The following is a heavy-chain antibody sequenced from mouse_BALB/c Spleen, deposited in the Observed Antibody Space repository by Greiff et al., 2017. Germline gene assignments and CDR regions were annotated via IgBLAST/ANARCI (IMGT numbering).Heavy chain of an antibody. CDR1: GYTFTSYY. CDR3: TRGDYGSSC. J-gene: IGHJ3*01. Sequence: VQLQQPGAELVKPGASVKMSCKASGYTFTSYYMYWVKQRPGQGLEWIGEINPSNGGTNFNEKFKSKATLTVDKSSSTAYMQLSSLTSEDSAVYYCTRGDYGSSCWGQGTLVTVSA. CDR2: INPSNGGT. D-gene: IGHD1-1*01. V-gene: IGHV1S81*02.